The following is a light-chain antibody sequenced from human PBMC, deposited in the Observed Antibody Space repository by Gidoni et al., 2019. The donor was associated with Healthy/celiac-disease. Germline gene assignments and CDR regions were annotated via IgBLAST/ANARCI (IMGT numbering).Light chain of an antibody. J-gene: IGKJ2*01. CDR3: QQRSNWPRT. CDR1: QSVSSY. V-gene: IGKV3-11*01. CDR2: DAS. Sequence: EIVLTQSPATLSLSPGERATLSCRASQSVSSYLAWYQHKPGQAPRLLIYDASNRATGIPARCSGSGSGTDFTLTISSLEPEDFAVYYCQQRSNWPRTFGQGTRLKIK.